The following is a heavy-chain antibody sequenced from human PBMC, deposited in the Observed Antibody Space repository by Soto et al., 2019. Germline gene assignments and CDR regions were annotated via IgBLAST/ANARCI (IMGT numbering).Heavy chain of an antibody. J-gene: IGHJ4*02. Sequence: QVQLVESGGGVVQPGRSLRLSCAASGFSFSTYGMHWVRQAPGKGLEWVADIWYDGSNKYYADSVKGRFTISRDNSKNTLYLQMNSLRAEDTAVYYCARDGGRGWGIDYWGQGTLVTVSS. V-gene: IGHV3-33*01. CDR3: ARDGGRGWGIDY. CDR2: IWYDGSNK. CDR1: GFSFSTYG. D-gene: IGHD6-19*01.